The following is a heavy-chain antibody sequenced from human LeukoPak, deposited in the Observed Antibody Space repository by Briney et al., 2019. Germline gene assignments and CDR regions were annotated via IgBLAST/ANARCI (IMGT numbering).Heavy chain of an antibody. CDR2: INHSGST. Sequence: SETLSLTCAVYGGSFSGYYWSWIRQPPGKGLEWIGEINHSGSTNYNPSLKNRVTISVDTSKNQFSLKLSSVTAADTAVYYCARGYYYDSSPPDYWGQGTLVTVSS. J-gene: IGHJ4*02. V-gene: IGHV4-34*01. D-gene: IGHD3-22*01. CDR3: ARGYYYDSSPPDY. CDR1: GGSFSGYY.